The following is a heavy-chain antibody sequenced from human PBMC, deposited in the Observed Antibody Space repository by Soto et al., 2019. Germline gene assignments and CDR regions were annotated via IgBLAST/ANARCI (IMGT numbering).Heavy chain of an antibody. CDR2: IKQNGSDI. CDR1: GFTLRHST. V-gene: IGHV3-7*01. J-gene: IGHJ4*02. Sequence: AWSLRLFCAASGFTLRHSTMSCVRQAPGKGLEWVANIKQNGSDIYYVESGEGRFTISRDNAKNSLHLHMNSLRVEDTGVYYCARDLGVALAPLTLDSWGQGTLVTVSS. CDR3: ARDLGVALAPLTLDS. D-gene: IGHD3-16*01.